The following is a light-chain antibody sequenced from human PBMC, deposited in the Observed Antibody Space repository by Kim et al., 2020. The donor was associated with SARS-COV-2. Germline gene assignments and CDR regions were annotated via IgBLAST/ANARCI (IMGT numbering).Light chain of an antibody. Sequence: DIVMTQSPDSLALSLGERATITCKSSQTILYRSSNANYLAWYQQKPRQPPKLLIYWASTQESGVPDRFSGGGSGTDFTLTISHLQAEDVAIYFGQQYFATPYTFGQGTKLEI. J-gene: IGKJ2*01. CDR1: QTILYRSSNANY. CDR3: QQYFATPYT. V-gene: IGKV4-1*01. CDR2: WAS.